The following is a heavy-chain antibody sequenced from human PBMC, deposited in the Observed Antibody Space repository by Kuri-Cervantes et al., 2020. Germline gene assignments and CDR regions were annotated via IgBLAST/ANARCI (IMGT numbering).Heavy chain of an antibody. V-gene: IGHV1-2*02. D-gene: IGHD2-2*01. J-gene: IGHJ3*01. Sequence: ASVKVSCKASGGTFSSYAISWVRQAPGQGLEWMGWINPNSGGTNYAQKFQGRVTMTRVTSISTAYMELSRLRSDDTAVYYCTTYCSSSNCRHEDAFDVWGQGTLVTVSS. CDR2: INPNSGGT. CDR1: GGTFSSYA. CDR3: TTYCSSSNCRHEDAFDV.